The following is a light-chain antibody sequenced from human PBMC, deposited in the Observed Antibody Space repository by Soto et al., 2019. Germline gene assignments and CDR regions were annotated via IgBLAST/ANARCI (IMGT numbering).Light chain of an antibody. CDR2: GAF. V-gene: IGKV3-15*01. CDR1: QSVSYN. CDR3: QQYKNWPPLT. J-gene: IGKJ4*01. Sequence: EIVMTQAPATLALSPGETANLSCRASQSVSYNLAWYQQKPGQGPRLLIYGAFTRATGIPARFSGSGSGTDFTLTISSLQSEDFAVYYCQQYKNWPPLTFGGGTKVEIK.